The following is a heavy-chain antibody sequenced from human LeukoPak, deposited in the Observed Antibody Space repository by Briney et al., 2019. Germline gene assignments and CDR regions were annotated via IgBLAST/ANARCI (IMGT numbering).Heavy chain of an antibody. J-gene: IGHJ4*02. Sequence: SVKVSCKASGGTFSSYAISWVRQAPGQGLEWMGGIIPIFGTANYAQKFQGRDTITADESTSTAYMELSSLRSEDTAVYYCASVAGQLVRVGFYFDYWGQGTLVTVSS. D-gene: IGHD6-6*01. V-gene: IGHV1-69*01. CDR3: ASVAGQLVRVGFYFDY. CDR2: IIPIFGTA. CDR1: GGTFSSYA.